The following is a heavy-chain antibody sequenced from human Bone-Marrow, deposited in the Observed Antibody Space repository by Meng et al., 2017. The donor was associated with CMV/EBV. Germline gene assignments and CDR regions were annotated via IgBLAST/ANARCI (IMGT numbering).Heavy chain of an antibody. J-gene: IGHJ4*02. CDR1: GFTFSSYA. CDR2: IYSGGSST. D-gene: IGHD3/OR15-3a*01. Sequence: GGSLRLSCAASGFTFSSYAMSWVRQAPGKGLEWVSVIYSGGSSTYYADSVKGRFTISRDNSKNTLYLQMNSLRAEDTAVYYCAKEPTIFGRVIPPYYFDSWGQGTLVTVSS. CDR3: AKEPTIFGRVIPPYYFDS. V-gene: IGHV3-23*03.